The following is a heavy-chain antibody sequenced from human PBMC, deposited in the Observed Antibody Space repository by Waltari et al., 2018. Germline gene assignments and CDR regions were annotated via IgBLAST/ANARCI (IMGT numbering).Heavy chain of an antibody. Sequence: EVQLVESGGGLVQPGRSLRLSCAASGFTFDDYAMHWVRQAPGKGLEWVSGISWKSGSIGYADSVKGRFTISRDNAKNSLYLQMNSLRAEDTALYYCAKAQIVVVPAALDVWGKGTTVTVSS. CDR3: AKAQIVVVPAALDV. J-gene: IGHJ6*04. V-gene: IGHV3-9*01. CDR2: ISWKSGSI. D-gene: IGHD2-2*01. CDR1: GFTFDDYA.